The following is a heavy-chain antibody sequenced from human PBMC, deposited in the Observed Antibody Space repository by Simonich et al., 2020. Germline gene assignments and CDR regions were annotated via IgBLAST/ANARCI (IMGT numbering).Heavy chain of an antibody. J-gene: IGHJ6*03. V-gene: IGHV1-2*02. CDR2: INPNSGGT. D-gene: IGHD6-6*01. CDR1: GYTFTGYY. Sequence: QVQLVQSGAEVKKPGASVTVSCKASGYTFTGYYMHWVRQAPGQGLEWRGWINPNSGGTNYAQKFQGRDTMTRDTSSSTDYMELGRLIADDTAVYYCARDKAARYYYYYYMDVWGKGTTVTVAS. CDR3: ARDKAARYYYYYYMDV.